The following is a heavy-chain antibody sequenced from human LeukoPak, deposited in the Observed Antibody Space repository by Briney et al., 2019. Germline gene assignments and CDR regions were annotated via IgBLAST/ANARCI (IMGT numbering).Heavy chain of an antibody. D-gene: IGHD3-22*01. V-gene: IGHV3-11*01. Sequence: PGGSLRLSCAASGFTFSDYYMSWIRQAPGKGLEWVSYISSSGSTIYYADPVKGRFTFSRDNAKSSLYLQMNSLRAEDTAVYYCARVQPHYYDSSGYPPDYWGQGTLVTVSS. CDR2: ISSSGSTI. CDR1: GFTFSDYY. J-gene: IGHJ4*02. CDR3: ARVQPHYYDSSGYPPDY.